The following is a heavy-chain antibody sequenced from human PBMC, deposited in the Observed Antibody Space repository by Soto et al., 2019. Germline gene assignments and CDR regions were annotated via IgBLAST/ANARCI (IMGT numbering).Heavy chain of an antibody. Sequence: PSETLSLTCAVSGGSISSGGYSWSWIRQPPGKGLEYIAYMYHTGNAKYNPSLQSRVTLSVDTSKNQFSLRLASVTAADTAVYYCARDRTSSGYYFDYSLDYWGQGTRVTVSS. V-gene: IGHV4-61*08. CDR2: MYHTGNA. CDR3: ARDRTSSGYYFDYSLDY. D-gene: IGHD3-22*01. CDR1: GGSISSGGYS. J-gene: IGHJ4*02.